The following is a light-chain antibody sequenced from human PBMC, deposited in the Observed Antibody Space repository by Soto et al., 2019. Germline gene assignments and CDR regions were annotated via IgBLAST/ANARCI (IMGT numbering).Light chain of an antibody. Sequence: QSALTQPPSASGSPGQSVTISCTGTSSDVGGFNYVSWYQQHPGKAPRLMIYEVSKRPSGVPDRFSGSKSGNTAPLTVSGLQAEDEADYYCSYYVGSNILVFGGGTQLTVL. V-gene: IGLV2-8*01. J-gene: IGLJ2*01. CDR1: SSDVGGFNY. CDR3: SYYVGSNILV. CDR2: EVS.